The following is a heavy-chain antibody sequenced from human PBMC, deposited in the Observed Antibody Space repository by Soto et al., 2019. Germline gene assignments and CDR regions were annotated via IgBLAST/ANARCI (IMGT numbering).Heavy chain of an antibody. CDR3: AKDVEGIVVVPAAISAFDI. CDR1: GFTFSSYG. V-gene: IGHV3-30*18. J-gene: IGHJ3*02. Sequence: GGSLRLSCAASGFTFSSYGMHWVRQAPGKGLEWVAVISYDGSNKYYADSVKGRFTISRDNSKNTLYLQMNSLRAEDTAVYYCAKDVEGIVVVPAAISAFDIWGQGTMVTVPS. CDR2: ISYDGSNK. D-gene: IGHD2-2*01.